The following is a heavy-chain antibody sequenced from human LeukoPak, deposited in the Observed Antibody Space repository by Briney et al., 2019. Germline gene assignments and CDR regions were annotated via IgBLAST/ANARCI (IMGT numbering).Heavy chain of an antibody. V-gene: IGHV4-59*12. CDR1: DSSINSYY. J-gene: IGHJ4*02. D-gene: IGHD2-8*02. Sequence: PSETLSLTCSVSDSSINSYYWSWIRQPPGKGLEWIGYVFYSGSTNYNPSLRNRVTISLDRSKNQFSLKLSSVTAADTAVYYCARGFCGGGVCYSPGEWGQGTLVAVSS. CDR3: ARGFCGGGVCYSPGE. CDR2: VFYSGST.